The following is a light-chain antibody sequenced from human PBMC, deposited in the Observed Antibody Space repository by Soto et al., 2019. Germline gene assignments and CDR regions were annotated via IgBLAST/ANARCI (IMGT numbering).Light chain of an antibody. Sequence: QSVLTQPPSLSATPGQRVNISCSGSFSNIGDNAVNWYQQLPGAAPKLLIYLNDQRPAGVPDRFSGSKSGTSAFLAISGLQSEDEADYYCAAWDDSLNALLGTGTKVTV. CDR1: FSNIGDNA. CDR3: AAWDDSLNAL. J-gene: IGLJ1*01. CDR2: LND. V-gene: IGLV1-44*01.